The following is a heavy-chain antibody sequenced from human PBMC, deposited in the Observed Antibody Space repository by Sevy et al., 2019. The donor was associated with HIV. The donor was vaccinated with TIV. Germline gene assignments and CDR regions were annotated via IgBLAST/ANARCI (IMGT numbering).Heavy chain of an antibody. CDR3: TRNGGAFDNGFDP. CDR1: GFTFSSYD. V-gene: IGHV3-48*03. Sequence: GGSLRLSCTASGFTFSSYDMNWVCQAPGKGLESVSKISSSGSSIYYADSVKGRFTISRDNAKNSLNLQMNSLRAEDTAVYYCTRNGGAFDNGFDPWGQGTLVTVSS. CDR2: ISSSGSSI. D-gene: IGHD2-8*01. J-gene: IGHJ5*02.